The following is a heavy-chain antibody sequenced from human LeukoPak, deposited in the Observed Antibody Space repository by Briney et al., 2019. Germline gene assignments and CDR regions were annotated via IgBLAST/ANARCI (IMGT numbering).Heavy chain of an antibody. Sequence: SETLSLTCTVSGGSISSYYWSWIRQPAGKGLEWIGRFYARGNTNYNPSLKSRVTMSVDTPKNQLSLKLTSVTAADTAVYYCASVDRVRGVIISATFDYWGQGTLVTVSS. CDR3: ASVDRVRGVIISATFDY. D-gene: IGHD3-10*01. V-gene: IGHV4-4*07. J-gene: IGHJ4*02. CDR2: FYARGNT. CDR1: GGSISSYY.